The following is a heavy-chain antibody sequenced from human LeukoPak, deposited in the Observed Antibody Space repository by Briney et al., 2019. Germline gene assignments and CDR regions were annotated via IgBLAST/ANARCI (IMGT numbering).Heavy chain of an antibody. CDR3: ARDRYCSGGSCYGYVDY. CDR2: INHSGST. V-gene: IGHV4-39*07. CDR1: GGSISSSSYY. Sequence: PSETLSLTCTVSGGSISSSSYYWGWIRQPPGKGLEWIGEINHSGSTNYNPSLKSRVTISVDTSKNQFSLKLSSVTAADTAVYYCARDRYCSGGSCYGYVDYWGQGTLVTVSS. J-gene: IGHJ4*02. D-gene: IGHD2-15*01.